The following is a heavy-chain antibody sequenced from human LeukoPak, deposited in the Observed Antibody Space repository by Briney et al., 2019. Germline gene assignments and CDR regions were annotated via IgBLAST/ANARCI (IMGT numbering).Heavy chain of an antibody. Sequence: PGGSLRLSCAASEFTFSNAWMSWVRQAPGKGLEWVGRIKSKADGGTTDYAAPVKGRFTISRDDSKNTLYLQMNSLKTEDTAVYYCTTTYYDFWSGSYYYYMDVWGKGTTVTVSS. CDR3: TTTYYDFWSGSYYYYMDV. D-gene: IGHD3-3*01. J-gene: IGHJ6*03. CDR1: EFTFSNAW. V-gene: IGHV3-15*01. CDR2: IKSKADGGTT.